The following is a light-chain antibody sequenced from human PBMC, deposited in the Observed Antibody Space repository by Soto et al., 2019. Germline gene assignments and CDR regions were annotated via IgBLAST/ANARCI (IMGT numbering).Light chain of an antibody. CDR2: EGS. CDR3: CSYAGSSTLDYV. J-gene: IGLJ1*01. CDR1: SSDVGSYNL. V-gene: IGLV2-23*01. Sequence: QSALTQPAGVSGSPGQSVTISCTGTSSDVGSYNLVSWYQQHPGKAPKLMIYEGSKRPSGVSNRFSGSKSGNTASLTISGLQAEDEADYYCCSYAGSSTLDYVFGTGTKVTVL.